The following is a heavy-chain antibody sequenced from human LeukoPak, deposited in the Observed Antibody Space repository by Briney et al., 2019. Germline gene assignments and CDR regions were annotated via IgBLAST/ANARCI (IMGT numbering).Heavy chain of an antibody. J-gene: IGHJ4*02. CDR3: ARDDCSSSSCYLGY. CDR2: MNPNSGNT. Sequence: ASVKVSCKASGYTFTSYDINWVRQATGQGLEWMGWMNPNSGNTGYAQKFQGRVTMTRNTSISTAYMELRSLRSDDTAVYYCARDDCSSSSCYLGYWGQGTLVTVSS. CDR1: GYTFTSYD. V-gene: IGHV1-8*01. D-gene: IGHD2-2*01.